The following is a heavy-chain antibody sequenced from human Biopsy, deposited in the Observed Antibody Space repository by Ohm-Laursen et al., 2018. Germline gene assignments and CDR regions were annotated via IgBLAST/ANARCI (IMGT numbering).Heavy chain of an antibody. CDR2: IHYSGTT. Sequence: GTLSLTCSVSGVSISSTTYYWGWIRQPPGKGLEWIGSIHYSGTTYYHASLRSRVTISLDTSKNQFSLKLSSVTAADTAVYYCARLPHGDLRYNFDYWGQGTLVTVSS. CDR1: GVSISSTTYY. CDR3: ARLPHGDLRYNFDY. J-gene: IGHJ4*02. D-gene: IGHD2-21*02. V-gene: IGHV4-39*07.